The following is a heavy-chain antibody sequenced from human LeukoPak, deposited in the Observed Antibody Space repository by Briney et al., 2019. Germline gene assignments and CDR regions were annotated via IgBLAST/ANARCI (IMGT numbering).Heavy chain of an antibody. V-gene: IGHV3-74*01. Sequence: GGSLRLSCAASGFXFSSYEINWVRQAPGKGLEWVSRINPDGSSSNYADSVKGRFTMSRDNAKSMVYLQMDGLRAEDTAVFSCVRQAVSGDSGIAYWGRGVLVTVSS. D-gene: IGHD4-17*01. CDR2: INPDGSSS. CDR3: VRQAVSGDSGIAY. J-gene: IGHJ4*02. CDR1: GFXFSSYE.